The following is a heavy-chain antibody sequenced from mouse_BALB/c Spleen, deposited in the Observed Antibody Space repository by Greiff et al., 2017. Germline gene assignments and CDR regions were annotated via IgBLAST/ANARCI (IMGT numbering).Heavy chain of an antibody. CDR1: GYTFTSYW. J-gene: IGHJ4*01. V-gene: IGHV1-7*01. CDR2: INPSTGYT. CDR3: ARSLDYAMDY. Sequence: VQVVESGAELAKPGASVKMSCKASGYTFTSYWMHWVKQRPGQGLEWIGYINPSTGYTEYNQKFKDKATLTADKSSSTAYMQLSSLTSEDSAVYYCARSLDYAMDYWGQGTSVTVSS.